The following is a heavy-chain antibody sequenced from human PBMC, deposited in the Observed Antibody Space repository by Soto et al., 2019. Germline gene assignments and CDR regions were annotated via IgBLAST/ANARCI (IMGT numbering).Heavy chain of an antibody. D-gene: IGHD3-22*01. CDR3: AKESYYYDSKGDY. Sequence: VGSLRLSCAASGFTFSSYSMNWVRQAPGKGLEWVSSISSSSSYIYYADSVKGRFTISRDNSKNTLYLQMNSLRAEDTAVYYCAKESYYYDSKGDYWGQGTLVTVSS. V-gene: IGHV3-21*04. J-gene: IGHJ4*02. CDR1: GFTFSSYS. CDR2: ISSSSSYI.